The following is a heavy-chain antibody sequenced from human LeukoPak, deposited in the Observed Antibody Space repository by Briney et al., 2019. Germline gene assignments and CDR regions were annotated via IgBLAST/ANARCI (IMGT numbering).Heavy chain of an antibody. CDR3: ARVPIRAGLEPVAFDY. V-gene: IGHV3-48*02. Sequence: GGSLRLSCAASGFTFSSYSMNWVRQAPGKGLEWVSYISSSSSTIYYADSVKGRFTISRDNAKNSLYLQMNSLRDEDTAVYYCARVPIRAGLEPVAFDYWGQGTLVTVSS. D-gene: IGHD1-1*01. CDR1: GFTFSSYS. J-gene: IGHJ4*02. CDR2: ISSSSSTI.